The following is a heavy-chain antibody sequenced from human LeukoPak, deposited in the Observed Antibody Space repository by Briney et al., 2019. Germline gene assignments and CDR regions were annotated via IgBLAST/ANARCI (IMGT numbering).Heavy chain of an antibody. V-gene: IGHV4-59*01. Sequence: KPSETLSLTCTVSGGSISSYYWSWIRQPPGKGLEWIGYIYYSGSTNYNPSLKSRVTISVDTSKNQFSLKLSSVTAADTAVYYCARVPIAVAGTYWYFDLWGRGTLVTVSS. CDR3: ARVPIAVAGTYWYFDL. CDR2: IYYSGST. CDR1: GGSISSYY. J-gene: IGHJ2*01. D-gene: IGHD6-19*01.